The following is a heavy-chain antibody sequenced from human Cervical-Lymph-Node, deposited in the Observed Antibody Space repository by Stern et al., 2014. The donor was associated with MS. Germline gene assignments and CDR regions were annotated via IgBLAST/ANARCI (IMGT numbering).Heavy chain of an antibody. CDR1: GFTFTDNH. J-gene: IGHJ4*02. Sequence: VQLVQYGAEERKPVASVKASCKTSGFTFTDNHFHWVRQAPGQGLEWLGRIDPKNGDTKYAQKFQGRITMTTDTSINTAYMELTRLTSDDTAIYYCARENWVFIYWGQGTLVTVSS. V-gene: IGHV1-2*02. CDR3: ARENWVFIY. CDR2: IDPKNGDT. D-gene: IGHD3-9*01.